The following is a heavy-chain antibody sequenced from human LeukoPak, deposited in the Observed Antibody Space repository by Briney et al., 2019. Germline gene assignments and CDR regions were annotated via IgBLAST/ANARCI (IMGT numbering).Heavy chain of an antibody. D-gene: IGHD6-6*01. J-gene: IGHJ4*02. CDR2: IYYSGST. CDR1: GGFISSDY. V-gene: IGHV4-59*08. Sequence: SETLSLTCTVSGGFISSDYWSWIRQPPGKGLEWIGYIYYSGSTNYNPSLKSRVTISVDTSKNQFSLKLSSVTAADTAVYYCARNKYSSSSMDYWGQGTLVTVSS. CDR3: ARNKYSSSSMDY.